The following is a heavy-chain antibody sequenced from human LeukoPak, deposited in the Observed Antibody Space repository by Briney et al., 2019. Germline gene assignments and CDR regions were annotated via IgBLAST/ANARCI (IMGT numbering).Heavy chain of an antibody. CDR2: ISYDGSNK. Sequence: GRSLRLSCAASGFTFSSYAMHWVRQAPGKGLEWVAVISYDGSNKYYADSVKGRFTISRDNSKNTLYLQMNSLRAEDTAVYYCARGEMVYALWYFDYWGQGTLVTVSS. CDR3: ARGEMVYALWYFDY. J-gene: IGHJ4*02. V-gene: IGHV3-30-3*01. D-gene: IGHD2-8*01. CDR1: GFTFSSYA.